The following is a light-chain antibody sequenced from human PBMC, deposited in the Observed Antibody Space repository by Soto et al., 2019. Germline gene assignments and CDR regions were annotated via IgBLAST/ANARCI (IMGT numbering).Light chain of an antibody. Sequence: EIVMTQSPATLSVSPGARVPLSCRASQSVSNKLGWYQHKPGQAPRLLIYDTSTRAAGTPARFTGSGSGTDFTLTISSLEPEDFAVYYCQQRSNWPTWTFGQGTKVDIK. CDR3: QQRSNWPTWT. CDR2: DTS. V-gene: IGKV3-11*01. CDR1: QSVSNK. J-gene: IGKJ1*01.